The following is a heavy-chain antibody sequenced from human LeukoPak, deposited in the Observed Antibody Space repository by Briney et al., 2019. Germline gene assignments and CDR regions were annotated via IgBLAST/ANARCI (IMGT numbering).Heavy chain of an antibody. D-gene: IGHD2-2*01. V-gene: IGHV1-69*05. CDR1: GYTFTSYG. CDR2: IIPIFGTA. CDR3: ARAPIVVVPAGYYMDV. J-gene: IGHJ6*03. Sequence: SVKVSCKASGYTFTSYGISWVRQAPGQGLEWMGGIIPIFGTANYAQKFQGRVTITTDESTSTAYMELSSLRSEDTAVYYCARAPIVVVPAGYYMDVWGKGTTVTVSS.